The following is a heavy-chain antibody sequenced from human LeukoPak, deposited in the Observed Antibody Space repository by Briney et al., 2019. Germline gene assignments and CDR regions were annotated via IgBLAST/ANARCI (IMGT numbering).Heavy chain of an antibody. J-gene: IGHJ4*02. V-gene: IGHV3-23*01. Sequence: GGSLRLSCAASGFTFGSYAMHWVRQAPGKGLEWVSAISGSGGSTYYADSVKGRFTISRDNSKNTLYLQMNSLRAEDTAVYYCAKKQAAGPFDYWGQGTLVTVSS. CDR3: AKKQAAGPFDY. CDR1: GFTFGSYA. D-gene: IGHD6-13*01. CDR2: ISGSGGST.